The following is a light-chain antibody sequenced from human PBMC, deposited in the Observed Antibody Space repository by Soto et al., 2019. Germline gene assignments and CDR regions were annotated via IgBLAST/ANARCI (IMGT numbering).Light chain of an antibody. CDR2: DAS. CDR3: QQYGSSPLS. Sequence: EIVLTQSPDTMSLTPGERATLSCRARQSVRSNYLAWYQQKPGQAPRFRIYDASSRSTGITDRLNGSGSGTDFTLTISRLEPEDVAVYFWQQYGSSPLSFGGGTKVEIK. V-gene: IGKV3-20*01. CDR1: QSVRSNY. J-gene: IGKJ4*01.